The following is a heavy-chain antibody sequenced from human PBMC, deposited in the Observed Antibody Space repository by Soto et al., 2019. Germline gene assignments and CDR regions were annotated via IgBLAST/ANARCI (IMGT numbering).Heavy chain of an antibody. CDR1: GFIFRSYA. V-gene: IGHV3-66*01. J-gene: IGHJ6*02. CDR3: ARDFVVGGPTINYYYGMDV. D-gene: IGHD1-26*01. Sequence: GGSLRLSCAASGFIFRSYAMSWVRQAPGKGLEWISIIYSAGNTYYADSVKGRFTISRDNSKNTLYLQMNSLGAEDTAVYYCARDFVVGGPTINYYYGMDVWGQGTTVTVSS. CDR2: IYSAGNT.